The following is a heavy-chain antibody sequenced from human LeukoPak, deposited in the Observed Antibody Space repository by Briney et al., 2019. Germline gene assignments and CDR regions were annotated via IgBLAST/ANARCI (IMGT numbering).Heavy chain of an antibody. Sequence: GGSLRLSCAASGFTFSSYWMHSVCPAPGKGLVWVSRLSSDGSSTSYADSVKGRFTISRDNAKNSLYLQMNSLRAEDTAVYYCARVATMVRVPLDALDIWGQGTMVSVSS. CDR2: LSSDGSST. CDR3: ARVATMVRVPLDALDI. J-gene: IGHJ3*02. D-gene: IGHD3-10*01. V-gene: IGHV3-74*01. CDR1: GFTFSSYW.